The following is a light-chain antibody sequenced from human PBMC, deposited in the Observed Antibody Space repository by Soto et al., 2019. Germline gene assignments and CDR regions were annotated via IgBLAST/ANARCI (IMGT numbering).Light chain of an antibody. V-gene: IGLV7-46*01. CDR1: TGAVTSGHY. Sequence: QAVVTQEPSLTVSPGGTVTLTCGSRTGAVTSGHYPYWFQQKPGQAPRTPIYDTSNKHSWTPARFSGSLLGGKAALTLSGAQPEDEAEFYCLLSYSGAWVFGGGTKVTVL. J-gene: IGLJ3*02. CDR3: LLSYSGAWV. CDR2: DTS.